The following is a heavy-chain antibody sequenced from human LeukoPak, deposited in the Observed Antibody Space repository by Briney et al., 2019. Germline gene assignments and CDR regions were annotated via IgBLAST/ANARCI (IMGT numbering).Heavy chain of an antibody. CDR3: ARAAKYRSTSGPPPRYYMDV. V-gene: IGHV4-39*07. CDR2: INHSGST. CDR1: GGSISSGDYY. D-gene: IGHD2-2*01. J-gene: IGHJ6*03. Sequence: SETLSLTCTVSGGSISSGDYYWSWIRQPPGEGLEWIGEINHSGSTNYNPSLKSRVTISVDTSKNQFSLKLSSVTAADTAVYYCARAAKYRSTSGPPPRYYMDVWGKGTTVTVSS.